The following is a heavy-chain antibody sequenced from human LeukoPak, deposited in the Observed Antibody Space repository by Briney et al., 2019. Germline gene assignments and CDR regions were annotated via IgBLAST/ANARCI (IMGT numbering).Heavy chain of an antibody. D-gene: IGHD3-3*01. CDR2: ISYDGGNK. Sequence: HPGGSLRLSCAASGFTFSNYPMHWVRQSPGKGLEWVAVISYDGGNKYYADSVKSRFTISRDNSKNTLYLQMNSLRSDDTAMYYCARQATEWNFDYWGQGTLVTVSS. CDR1: GFTFSNYP. CDR3: ARQATEWNFDY. V-gene: IGHV3-30-3*01. J-gene: IGHJ4*02.